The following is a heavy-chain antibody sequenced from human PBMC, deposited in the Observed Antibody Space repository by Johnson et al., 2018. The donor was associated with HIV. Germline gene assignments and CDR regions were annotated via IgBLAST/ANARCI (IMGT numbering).Heavy chain of an antibody. CDR1: GFTVSSNY. Sequence: VQLAESGGGLVKPGGSLRLSCAASGFTVSSNYMSWVRQAPGKGLEWVSVIYSGGSTYYADSVKGRFTISRDNSKNTLYLQMNSLRAEDTAVYYCARVPRIEQQLVHAFDIWGQGTMVTVSS. CDR3: ARVPRIEQQLVHAFDI. J-gene: IGHJ3*02. D-gene: IGHD6-13*01. V-gene: IGHV3-53*01. CDR2: IYSGGST.